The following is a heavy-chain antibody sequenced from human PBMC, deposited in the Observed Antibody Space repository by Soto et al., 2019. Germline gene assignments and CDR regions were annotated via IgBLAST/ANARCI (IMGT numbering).Heavy chain of an antibody. V-gene: IGHV4-31*03. D-gene: IGHD3-9*01. CDR3: ARVAGRDILTGLNWFDP. CDR2: IYYSGST. J-gene: IGHJ5*02. Sequence: PSETLSLTCTVSGDSINNGAYYWNWIRQHPDKRLEWIGYIYYSGSTFYAPSLKSRVTISVDRSKNQFSLKLGSVTAADTAVYYCARVAGRDILTGLNWFDPWGQGPLVTVSS. CDR1: GDSINNGAYY.